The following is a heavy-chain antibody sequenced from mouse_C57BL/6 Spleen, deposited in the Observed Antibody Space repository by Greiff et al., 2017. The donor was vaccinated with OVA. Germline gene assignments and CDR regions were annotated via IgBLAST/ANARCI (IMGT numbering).Heavy chain of an antibody. CDR2: IYPRSGNT. D-gene: IGHD2-2*01. Sequence: VKLMESGAELARPGASVKLSCKASGYTFTSYGISWVKQRTGQGLEWIGEIYPRSGNTYYNEKFKGKATLTADKSSSTAYMELRSLTSEDSAVYFCARKEDYGYDGFDYWGQGTTLTVSS. CDR3: ARKEDYGYDGFDY. J-gene: IGHJ2*01. CDR1: GYTFTSYG. V-gene: IGHV1-81*01.